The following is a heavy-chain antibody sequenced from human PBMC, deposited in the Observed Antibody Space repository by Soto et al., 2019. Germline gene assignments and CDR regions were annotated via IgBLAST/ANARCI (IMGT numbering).Heavy chain of an antibody. CDR1: GGSIISSNC. J-gene: IGHJ6*02. CDR3: ASGGGRYYGMDV. D-gene: IGHD3-16*01. V-gene: IGHV4-4*02. CDR2: IYHSGST. Sequence: SETLSLTCAVSGGSIISSNCLSWFRQPPGKGLEWIGEIYHSGSTNYNPSLKSRVTISVDKSKNQFSLKLSSVTAADTAVYYCASGGGRYYGMDVWGQGTTVTVSS.